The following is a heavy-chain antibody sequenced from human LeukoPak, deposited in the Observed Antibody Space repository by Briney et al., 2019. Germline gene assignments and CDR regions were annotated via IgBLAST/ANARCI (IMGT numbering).Heavy chain of an antibody. J-gene: IGHJ4*02. V-gene: IGHV1-8*01. CDR2: MNPNSGNT. CDR1: GYTFSAYD. Sequence: GASVKVSCKASGYTFSAYDINWVRQATGHGLEWMGWMNPNSGNTGFAQKFQGRVTMTRDTSINTVYMELSNLRSEDTAVYYCARVSQTPAYYYTSGYYYHGYWGQGTRVTVSS. D-gene: IGHD3-22*01. CDR3: ARVSQTPAYYYTSGYYYHGY.